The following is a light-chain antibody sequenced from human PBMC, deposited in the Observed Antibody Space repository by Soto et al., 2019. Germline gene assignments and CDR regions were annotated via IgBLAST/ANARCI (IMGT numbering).Light chain of an antibody. CDR2: GAS. Sequence: EIVLTQSPGTLSLSPVEIATLYFMASQSVSSNLAWYQQKPGQAPRLLIYGASTRATGIPARFSGSGSGTEFTLTISCLQSEDFATYYCQQYYSYPLTFGGGTKGDIK. J-gene: IGKJ4*01. CDR1: QSVSSN. CDR3: QQYYSYPLT. V-gene: IGKV3-15*01.